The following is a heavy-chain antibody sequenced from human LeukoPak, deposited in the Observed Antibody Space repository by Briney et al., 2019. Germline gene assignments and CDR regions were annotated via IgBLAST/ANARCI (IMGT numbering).Heavy chain of an antibody. Sequence: ASVKVSCKASGFTFTSSAMQWVRQARGQRLEWIGWIVVGSGNTNYAQKFQERVTITRDMSTSTAYMELSSLRSEDTAVYYCARDSPVAGTSFDYWGQGTLVTVSS. J-gene: IGHJ4*02. CDR3: ARDSPVAGTSFDY. CDR2: IVVGSGNT. V-gene: IGHV1-58*02. D-gene: IGHD6-19*01. CDR1: GFTFTSSA.